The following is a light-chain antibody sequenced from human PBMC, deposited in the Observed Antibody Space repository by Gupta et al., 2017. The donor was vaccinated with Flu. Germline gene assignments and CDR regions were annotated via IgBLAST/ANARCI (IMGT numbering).Light chain of an antibody. V-gene: IGLV1-44*01. Sequence: QSVLTQPPSASGTHGQRVTISCSGSTSNIGSNTVSWYQQLPGTAPKLLIYSNNQRPSGVPDRFSGSKSGTSASLAISGLQSEDESDYYCAAWDDSLNGVVFGGGTKVTV. CDR1: TSNIGSNT. J-gene: IGLJ2*01. CDR3: AAWDDSLNGVV. CDR2: SNN.